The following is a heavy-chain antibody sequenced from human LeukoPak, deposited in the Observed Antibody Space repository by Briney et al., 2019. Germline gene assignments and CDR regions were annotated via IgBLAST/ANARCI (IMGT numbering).Heavy chain of an antibody. CDR3: AGWQLAFDY. D-gene: IGHD6-13*01. CDR1: GFTFSNAW. J-gene: IGHJ4*02. CDR2: IYSGGST. V-gene: IGHV3-66*01. Sequence: GGSLRLSCAASGFTFSNAWMSWVRQAPGKGLEWVSVIYSGGSTYYADSVKGRFTISRDNSKNTLYLQMNSLRAEDTAVYYCAGWQLAFDYWGQGTLVTVSS.